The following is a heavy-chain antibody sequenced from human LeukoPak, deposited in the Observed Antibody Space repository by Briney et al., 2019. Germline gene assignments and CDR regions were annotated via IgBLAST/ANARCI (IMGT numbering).Heavy chain of an antibody. J-gene: IGHJ4*02. CDR1: GFTFSNAW. CDR2: IKSKTDGGTT. V-gene: IGHV3-15*01. D-gene: IGHD1-7*01. Sequence: GGSLRLSCAASGFTFSNAWMSWVRQAPGKGLEWVGRIKSKTDGGTTDYAAPVKGRFTISRDDSKNTLYLQMNSLKTEDTAVYYCARSSRELGGYAPWEVMPPFDYWGQGTLVTVSS. CDR3: ARSSRELGGYAPWEVMPPFDY.